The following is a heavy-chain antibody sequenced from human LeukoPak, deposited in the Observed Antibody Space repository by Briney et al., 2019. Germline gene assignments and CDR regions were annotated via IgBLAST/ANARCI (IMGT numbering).Heavy chain of an antibody. CDR1: GFTVSSNY. J-gene: IGHJ4*02. CDR3: ARDFTYYDFWSGYPTEPNYFDY. V-gene: IGHV3-53*05. D-gene: IGHD3-3*01. CDR2: IYSGGTT. Sequence: GGSLRLSCAASGFTVSSNYMSWVRQAPGRGLEWVSVIYSGGTTYYADSVKGRFTISRDNSKNTLYLQMSSLRAEDTAVYYCARDFTYYDFWSGYPTEPNYFDYWGQGTLVTISS.